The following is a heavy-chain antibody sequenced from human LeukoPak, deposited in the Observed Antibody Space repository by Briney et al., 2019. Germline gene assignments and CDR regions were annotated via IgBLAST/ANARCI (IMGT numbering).Heavy chain of an antibody. CDR3: ARVATIFGVVKTFDY. CDR2: MSSDGNNK. D-gene: IGHD3-3*01. J-gene: IGHJ4*02. V-gene: IGHV3-30*04. Sequence: PGGSLRLSCAASGFAFSSYAMNWVRQAPGKGLEWVAFMSSDGNNKYYANSVRGRFTISRDNSKNTLYLQMNSLRAEDTAVYYCARVATIFGVVKTFDYWGQGTLVTVSS. CDR1: GFAFSSYA.